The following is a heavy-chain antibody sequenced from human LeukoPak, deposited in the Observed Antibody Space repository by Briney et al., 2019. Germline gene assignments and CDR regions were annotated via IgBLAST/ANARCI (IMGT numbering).Heavy chain of an antibody. D-gene: IGHD5-18*01. CDR1: GFTFSSYW. CDR3: AGRVTGYSSGYVY. V-gene: IGHV3-74*01. CDR2: INNDGSST. Sequence: PGGSLRLSCAASGFTFSSYWMYWVRQAPGKGLVWVSRINNDGSSTIYADSVKGRFTISRDNSENIVYLQMNNLRAEDTAVYYCAGRVTGYSSGYVYWGQGTLVTVSS. J-gene: IGHJ4*02.